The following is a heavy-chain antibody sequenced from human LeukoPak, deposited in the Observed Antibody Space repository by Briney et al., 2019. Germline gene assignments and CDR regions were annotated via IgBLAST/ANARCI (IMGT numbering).Heavy chain of an antibody. D-gene: IGHD3-22*01. J-gene: IGHJ4*02. V-gene: IGHV4-59*08. CDR3: ARRSVSYDSSFPIDY. CDR2: IYYSGTT. Sequence: PSETLSLTCTVSGGSISSYYWSWIRQPPGKGLEWIGYIYYSGTTNYNPSLKSRVTISVDTSKNQFSLKLSSATAADTAVYYCARRSVSYDSSFPIDYWGQGTLVTVSS. CDR1: GGSISSYY.